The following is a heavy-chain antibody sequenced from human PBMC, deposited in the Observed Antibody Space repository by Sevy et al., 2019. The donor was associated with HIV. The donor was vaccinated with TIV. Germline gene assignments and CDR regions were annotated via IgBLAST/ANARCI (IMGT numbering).Heavy chain of an antibody. V-gene: IGHV4-31*03. CDR2: IYYSGST. D-gene: IGHD3-22*01. Sequence: SETLSLTCTVSGGSISSGGYYWSWIRQHPGKGLEWIGYIYYSGSTYYNPSLKSRVTISVDTSKNQFSLKLSSVTAAETAVYYCARGHNYYDSSGYAAFDIWGQGTMVTVSS. J-gene: IGHJ3*02. CDR3: ARGHNYYDSSGYAAFDI. CDR1: GGSISSGGYY.